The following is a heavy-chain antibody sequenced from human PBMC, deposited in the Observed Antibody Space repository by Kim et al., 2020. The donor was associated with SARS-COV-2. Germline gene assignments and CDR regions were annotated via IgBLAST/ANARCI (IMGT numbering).Heavy chain of an antibody. J-gene: IGHJ1*01. Sequence: GGSLRLSCAASGFTFSSYAMSWVRQAPGKGLEWVSAISGSGGSTYYADSVKGRFTISRDNSKNTLYLQMNSLRAEDTAVYYCARQFSSSWSRKYFQHWGQGTLVTVSS. CDR3: ARQFSSSWSRKYFQH. V-gene: IGHV3-23*01. CDR1: GFTFSSYA. D-gene: IGHD6-13*01. CDR2: ISGSGGST.